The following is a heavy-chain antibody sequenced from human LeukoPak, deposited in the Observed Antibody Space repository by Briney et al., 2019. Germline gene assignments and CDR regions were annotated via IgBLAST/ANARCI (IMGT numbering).Heavy chain of an antibody. D-gene: IGHD5-24*01. CDR1: GGSISSGSYY. CDR3: ARELATMLYYFDY. V-gene: IGHV4-61*02. J-gene: IGHJ4*02. Sequence: KTSETLSLTCTVSGGSISSGSYYWSWNRQPAGKGLEWIGRIYTSGSTNYNPSLKSRVTISVDTSKNQFSLKLSSVTAADTAVYYCARELATMLYYFDYWGQGTLVTVSS. CDR2: IYTSGST.